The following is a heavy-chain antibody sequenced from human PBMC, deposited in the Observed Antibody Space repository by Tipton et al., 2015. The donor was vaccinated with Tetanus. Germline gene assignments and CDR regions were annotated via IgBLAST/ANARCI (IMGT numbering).Heavy chain of an antibody. V-gene: IGHV1-2*02. Sequence: QVQLVQSGAEVKKPGASLKVSCKASGYTFTGYYLYWVRQAPGQGLEWMGWIDPNSGGTIYAQKFQGRVTMTRDPSISTAYMELSRLRSDDTAVYYCARDRGDYIYYGMDVWGPGTTVTVTS. CDR3: ARDRGDYIYYGMDV. J-gene: IGHJ6*02. CDR2: IDPNSGGT. CDR1: GYTFTGYY. D-gene: IGHD3-22*01.